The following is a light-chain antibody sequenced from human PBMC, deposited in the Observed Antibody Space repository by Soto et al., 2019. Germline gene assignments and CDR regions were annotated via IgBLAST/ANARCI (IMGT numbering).Light chain of an antibody. V-gene: IGLV2-14*01. CDR1: SSDVGGFNY. Sequence: QSVLTQPASVSGSPGQSITISCTGTSSDVGGFNYVSWYQQFPGKAPKLMIYAVSNRPSGVSNRFSGSKSGNTASLTISGLQAEDEGDYYCSSYTTSNTLVFGTGTKVTVL. J-gene: IGLJ1*01. CDR2: AVS. CDR3: SSYTTSNTLV.